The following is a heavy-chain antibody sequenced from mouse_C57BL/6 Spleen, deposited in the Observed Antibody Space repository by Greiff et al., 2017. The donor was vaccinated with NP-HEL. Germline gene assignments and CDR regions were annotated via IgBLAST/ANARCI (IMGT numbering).Heavy chain of an antibody. CDR1: GYTFTSYG. CDR2: IYPRSGNT. Sequence: VQLQQSGAELARPGASVKLSCKASGYTFTSYGISWVKQRTGQGLEWIGEIYPRSGNTYYNEKFKGKATLTADKSSSTAYMELRSLTSEDSAVYFCAYYYGSSYEDYAMDYWGQGTSVTVSS. CDR3: AYYYGSSYEDYAMDY. D-gene: IGHD1-1*01. V-gene: IGHV1-81*01. J-gene: IGHJ4*01.